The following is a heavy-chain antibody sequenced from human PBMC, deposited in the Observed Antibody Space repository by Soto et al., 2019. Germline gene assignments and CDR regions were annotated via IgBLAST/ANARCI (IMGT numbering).Heavy chain of an antibody. Sequence: QITLKESGPTLVKPTQTLTLTCTFSGFSLNTSAVGVGWIRQPPGKALEWLALIYWDDDKRYSPSLKSRLTVTKDTSKNQVVLTLTNMDPVATATYYCAPRGPIPATSSFDFWGQGTLVTVSS. CDR1: GFSLNTSAVG. V-gene: IGHV2-5*02. D-gene: IGHD6-25*01. CDR3: APRGPIPATSSFDF. J-gene: IGHJ4*02. CDR2: IYWDDDK.